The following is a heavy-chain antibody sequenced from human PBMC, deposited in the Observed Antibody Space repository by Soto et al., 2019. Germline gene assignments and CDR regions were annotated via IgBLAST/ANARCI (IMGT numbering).Heavy chain of an antibody. CDR2: IYYSGST. V-gene: IGHV4-59*08. CDR1: GGSISSYY. J-gene: IGHJ4*02. CDR3: AGRFLRDPSDYGDYESRFDY. D-gene: IGHD4-17*01. Sequence: ASETLSLTCTVSGGSISSYYWSWIRQPPGKGLEWIGYIYYSGSTNYNPSLKSRVTISVDTSKNQFSLKLSSVTAADTAVYYCAGRFLRDPSDYGDYESRFDYWGQGTLVTVSS.